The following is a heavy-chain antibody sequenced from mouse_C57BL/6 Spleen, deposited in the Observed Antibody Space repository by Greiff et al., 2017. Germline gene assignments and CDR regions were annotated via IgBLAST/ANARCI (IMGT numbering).Heavy chain of an antibody. V-gene: IGHV1-26*01. J-gene: IGHJ2*01. CDR3: ARWRVTTGKTRFDY. D-gene: IGHD2-2*01. CDR1: GYTFTDYY. CDR2: INPNNGGT. Sequence: VQLQQSGPELVKPGASVKISCKASGYTFTDYYMNWVKQSHGKSLEWIGDINPNNGGTSYNQKFKGKATLTVDKSSSTAYMELRSLTSEDSAVYYCARWRVTTGKTRFDYWGQGTTLTVSS.